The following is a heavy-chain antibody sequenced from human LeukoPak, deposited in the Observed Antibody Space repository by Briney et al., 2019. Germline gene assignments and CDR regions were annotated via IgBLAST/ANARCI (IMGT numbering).Heavy chain of an antibody. J-gene: IGHJ4*02. D-gene: IGHD4-17*01. CDR3: ATLKDSVTTFDN. Sequence: QSGGSLRVSCAASGFIFSSRWMSWVRQAPGKGLEWVASINQGGNDKRHADSVKGRFTISRDNAKNSLFLQLSSPRAEDTAVYYCATLKDSVTTFDNWGQGTLVTVSS. V-gene: IGHV3-7*01. CDR2: INQGGNDK. CDR1: GFIFSSRW.